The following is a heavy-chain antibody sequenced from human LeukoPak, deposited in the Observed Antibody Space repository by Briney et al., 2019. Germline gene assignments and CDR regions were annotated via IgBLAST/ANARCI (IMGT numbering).Heavy chain of an antibody. CDR2: IYYSGST. J-gene: IGHJ5*02. Sequence: SETLSLTCTVSGGSISSYYWSWIRQPPGKGLEWIGYIYYSGSTNYNPSLKSRVTISVDTSKNQFSLKLSSVTAADTAVYYCARGPDYYDSSGWNWFDPWGQGTLVTVSS. D-gene: IGHD3-22*01. V-gene: IGHV4-59*12. CDR1: GGSISSYY. CDR3: ARGPDYYDSSGWNWFDP.